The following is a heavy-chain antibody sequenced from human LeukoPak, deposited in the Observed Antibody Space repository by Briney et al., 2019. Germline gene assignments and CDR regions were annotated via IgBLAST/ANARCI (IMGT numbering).Heavy chain of an antibody. V-gene: IGHV3-7*03. Sequence: GGSLRLSCAASGFTFSSNWMNWVRQVPGKGLEWVANIKQDGSEKYYVDSVKGRFTISRDNSKNTLYLQMNSLRAEDSAEYYCAKSLLTTATGTGRAFDIWGQGTMVTVSA. D-gene: IGHD1-1*01. CDR1: GFTFSSNW. J-gene: IGHJ3*02. CDR3: AKSLLTTATGTGRAFDI. CDR2: IKQDGSEK.